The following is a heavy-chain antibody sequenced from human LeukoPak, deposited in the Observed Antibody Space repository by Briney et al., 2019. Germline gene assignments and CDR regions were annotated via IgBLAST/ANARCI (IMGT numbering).Heavy chain of an antibody. CDR1: GFTFNNYS. D-gene: IGHD2-15*01. CDR3: ARDGLPATVANWFDP. V-gene: IGHV3-21*01. Sequence: GGSLRLSCAASGFTFNNYSMNWVRQAPGKGMEWDSSISSNGIYIKYVDSVKGRFTVSRDNAKTSLYLQMNSLRAEDTAVYYCARDGLPATVANWFDPWGQGTLVTVSS. CDR2: ISSNGIYI. J-gene: IGHJ5*02.